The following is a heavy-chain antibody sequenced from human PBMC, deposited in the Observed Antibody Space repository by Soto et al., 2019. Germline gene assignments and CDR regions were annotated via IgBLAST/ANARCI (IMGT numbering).Heavy chain of an antibody. CDR1: GFTFSDYG. CDR3: ARSTYCNGGSCYPQY. J-gene: IGHJ4*02. CDR2: ISYDGSDR. D-gene: IGHD2-15*01. Sequence: VGSLRLSCEVPGFTFSDYGFHWVRQAPGKGLEWVAMISYDGSDRYYRDSVQGRFTISRDDSKNTVFLQMNSLRTEDTAMYYCARSTYCNGGSCYPQYWGPGTLVTVSS. V-gene: IGHV3-30*03.